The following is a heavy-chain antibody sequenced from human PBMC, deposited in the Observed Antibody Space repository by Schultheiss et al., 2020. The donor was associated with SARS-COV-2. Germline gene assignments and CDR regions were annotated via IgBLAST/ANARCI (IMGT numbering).Heavy chain of an antibody. CDR1: GYTFTSYA. CDR2: ISAYNGNT. V-gene: IGHV1-18*01. CDR3: ARALEGLGYSSSSVGFDY. D-gene: IGHD6-6*01. J-gene: IGHJ4*02. Sequence: ASVKVSCKASGYTFTSYAMHWVRQAPGQRLEWMGWISAYNGNTNYAQKLQGRVTMTTDTSTSTAYMELRSLRSDDTAVYYCARALEGLGYSSSSVGFDYWGQGTLVTVSS.